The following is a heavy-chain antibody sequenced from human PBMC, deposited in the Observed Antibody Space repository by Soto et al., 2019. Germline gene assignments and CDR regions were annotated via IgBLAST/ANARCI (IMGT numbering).Heavy chain of an antibody. CDR1: EYSFASYW. D-gene: IGHD5-18*01. V-gene: IGHV5-51*01. CDR2: IYPGDSDT. CDR3: ARQVEDGYSFGYHY. Sequence: GESLKISCKGSEYSFASYWIGWVRQMPGKGLERMGIIYPGDSDTRYSPSFQGQVTISADNSISTAYLQWSSLKASDTAIYYCARQVEDGYSFGYHYWGQGTPVTVYS. J-gene: IGHJ4*02.